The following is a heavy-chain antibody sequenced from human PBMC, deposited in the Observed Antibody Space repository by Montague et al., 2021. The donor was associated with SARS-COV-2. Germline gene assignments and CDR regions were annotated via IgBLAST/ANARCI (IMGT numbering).Heavy chain of an antibody. D-gene: IGHD3-16*02. J-gene: IGHJ6*02. Sequence: SETLSLTCAVYGGSFSGYYWSWIRQPPGKGLEWIGEINHSGSTNYTPSLKSRVTISVDTSKNQFSLKLRSVTAADTAVYNYARGQPPRITFGGIISYGLDVGGQGTTVTVSS. CDR1: GGSFSGYY. CDR2: INHSGST. V-gene: IGHV4-34*01. CDR3: ARGQPPRITFGGIISYGLDV.